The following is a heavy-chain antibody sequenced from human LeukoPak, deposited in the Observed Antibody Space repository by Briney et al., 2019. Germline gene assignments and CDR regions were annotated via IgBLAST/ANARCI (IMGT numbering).Heavy chain of an antibody. D-gene: IGHD4-17*01. CDR3: ARDVMTTVNTVDY. Sequence: GGSLRLSCAASGFTFSSYGMHWVRLAPGKGLEWVAVIWYDGSNKYYADSVKGRFTISRDNSKNTLYLQMNSLRAEDTAVYYCARDVMTTVNTVDYWGQGTLVTVSS. CDR2: IWYDGSNK. V-gene: IGHV3-33*01. CDR1: GFTFSSYG. J-gene: IGHJ4*02.